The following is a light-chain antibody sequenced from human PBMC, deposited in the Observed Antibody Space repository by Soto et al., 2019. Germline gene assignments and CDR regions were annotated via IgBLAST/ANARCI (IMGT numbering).Light chain of an antibody. CDR3: SSYTSSSTV. CDR2: DVS. Sequence: QSVLTQPASVSGSPGQSITISCTGTSSDVGGYKYVAWYQQHPGKAPKLMIYDVSHRPAGIYDRFSGSVSGNTASLTISGLQTEDEADYYCSSYTSSSTVFGTGTKDTVL. CDR1: SSDVGGYKY. V-gene: IGLV2-14*03. J-gene: IGLJ1*01.